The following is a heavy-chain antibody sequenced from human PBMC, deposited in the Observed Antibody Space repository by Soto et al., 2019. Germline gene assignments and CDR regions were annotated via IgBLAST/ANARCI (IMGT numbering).Heavy chain of an antibody. Sequence: PSETLSLTCTVSGGSISSYYWSWIRQPPGKGLEWIGYIYYSGSTNYNPSLKSRVTISVDTSKNQFSLKLSSVTAADTAVYYCARGNEFGVVIPFDYWGQGTLVTVSS. V-gene: IGHV4-59*01. CDR3: ARGNEFGVVIPFDY. J-gene: IGHJ4*02. CDR1: GGSISSYY. D-gene: IGHD3-3*01. CDR2: IYYSGST.